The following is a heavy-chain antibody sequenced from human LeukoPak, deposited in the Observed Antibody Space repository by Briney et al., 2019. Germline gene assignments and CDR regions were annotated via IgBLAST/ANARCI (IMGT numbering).Heavy chain of an antibody. V-gene: IGHV4-4*07. CDR2: IYTSGST. D-gene: IGHD6-19*01. CDR1: GGSISSYY. CDR3: ARDGNSSGWLGALLDYYGMDV. Sequence: PSETLSLTCTVSGGSISSYYWSWIRQPAGKGLEWIGRIYTSGSTNYNPSLKSRVTMSVDTSKNQFSLKLSSVTAADTAVYYCARDGNSSGWLGALLDYYGMDVWGQGTTVTVSS. J-gene: IGHJ6*02.